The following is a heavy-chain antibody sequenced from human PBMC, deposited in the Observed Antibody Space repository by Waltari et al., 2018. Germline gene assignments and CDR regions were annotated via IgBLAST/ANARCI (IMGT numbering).Heavy chain of an antibody. Sequence: EVKLLESGGGLVQPGGSLRLSCAASGFIFNNYAMSWVRQAPGKGLEWVSTFSGRPQTTYTADSVKGRFTISRDNSKNTMSLQMNSLRPENTAIYYCAKATLGTCSGATCYYFDSWGQGTLVTVSS. V-gene: IGHV3-23*01. CDR1: GFIFNNYA. J-gene: IGHJ4*02. D-gene: IGHD2-15*01. CDR2: FSGRPQTT. CDR3: AKATLGTCSGATCYYFDS.